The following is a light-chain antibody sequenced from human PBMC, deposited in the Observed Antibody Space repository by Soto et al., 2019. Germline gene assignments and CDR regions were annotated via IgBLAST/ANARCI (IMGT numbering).Light chain of an antibody. CDR3: QQYNSYKYT. V-gene: IGKV1-5*03. CDR1: HSISSW. Sequence: DIHITHSPSTLSASVGDRVTITCRASHSISSWLALYQQKPGKAPKLLIYKASSLESGVPSRFSGSGSGTEFTLTISSLQPDDFATYYCQQYNSYKYTFGQGTKVDIK. CDR2: KAS. J-gene: IGKJ2*01.